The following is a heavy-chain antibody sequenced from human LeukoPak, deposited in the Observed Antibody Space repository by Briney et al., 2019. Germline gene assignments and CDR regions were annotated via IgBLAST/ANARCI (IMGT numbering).Heavy chain of an antibody. CDR1: GYTFTSYY. J-gene: IGHJ6*02. V-gene: IGHV1-46*01. D-gene: IGHD2-2*01. CDR3: ARDSISLVVVPAAMPGHYYYGMDV. Sequence: ASVNVSCKASGYTFTSYYIHWVRQAPGQGLGWMGIINPSGGITTYAQKFQGRVTITADKSTSTAYMELSSLRSEDTAVYYCARDSISLVVVPAAMPGHYYYGMDVWGQGTTVTVSS. CDR2: INPSGGIT.